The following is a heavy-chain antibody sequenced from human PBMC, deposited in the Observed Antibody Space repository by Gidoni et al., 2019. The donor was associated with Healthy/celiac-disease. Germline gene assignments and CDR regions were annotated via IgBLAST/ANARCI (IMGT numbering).Heavy chain of an antibody. D-gene: IGHD3-16*02. J-gene: IGHJ6*02. CDR3: ARALGPTEGYYYYYGMDV. V-gene: IGHV1-18*01. CDR1: GYTFTSYG. Sequence: QVQLVQSGAEVKKPGASVKVSCKASGYTFTSYGISWVRQAPGQVLEWMGWISAYNGNTNYAQKLQGRVTMTTDTSTSTAYMELRSLRSDDTAVYYCARALGPTEGYYYYYGMDVWGQGTTVTVSS. CDR2: ISAYNGNT.